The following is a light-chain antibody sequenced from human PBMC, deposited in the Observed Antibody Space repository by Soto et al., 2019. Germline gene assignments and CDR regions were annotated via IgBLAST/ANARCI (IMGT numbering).Light chain of an antibody. V-gene: IGKV3-20*01. CDR3: QRSGSAPPYI. J-gene: IGKJ2*01. CDR2: GAS. Sequence: EVGLTQSPGTLSLSPGERATLSCRASQSLDSTYLAWYQQKPGQSPRLVIYGASRRATGIPDRFSGSGSGTDFTLTIGRLEPEDFGVYYCQRSGSAPPYIFGAGTRLDI. CDR1: QSLDSTY.